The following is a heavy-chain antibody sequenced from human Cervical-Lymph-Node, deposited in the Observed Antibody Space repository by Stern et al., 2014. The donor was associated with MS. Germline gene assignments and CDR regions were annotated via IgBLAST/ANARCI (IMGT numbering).Heavy chain of an antibody. CDR3: GRGQQSFDP. CDR1: GYPFTSYA. Sequence: QDQLVPSGAEVQKPGASVKVSCKASGYPFTSYAIHWVRQAPGQSIEWMGRINTANGDTYYSEKFQGRVTFTRDTSANTAYMELFSLTSEDTTVYYCGRGQQSFDPWGQGTLVTVSA. CDR2: INTANGDT. D-gene: IGHD6-13*01. J-gene: IGHJ5*02. V-gene: IGHV1-3*04.